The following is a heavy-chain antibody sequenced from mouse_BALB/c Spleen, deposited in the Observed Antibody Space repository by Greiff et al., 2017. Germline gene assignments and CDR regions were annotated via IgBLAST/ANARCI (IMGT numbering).Heavy chain of an antibody. J-gene: IGHJ4*01. Sequence: VQLQQSGAELVRPGASVTLSCKASGYTFTDYEMHWVKQTPVHGLEWIGAIDPETGGTAYNQKFKGKATLTADKSSSTAYMELRSLTSEDSAVYYCTRTGASYAMDYWGQGTSVTVSS. CDR2: IDPETGGT. D-gene: IGHD1-1*02. CDR3: TRTGASYAMDY. V-gene: IGHV1-15*01. CDR1: GYTFTDYE.